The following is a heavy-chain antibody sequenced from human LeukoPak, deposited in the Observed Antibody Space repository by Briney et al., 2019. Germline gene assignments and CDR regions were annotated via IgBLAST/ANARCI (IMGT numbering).Heavy chain of an antibody. V-gene: IGHV4-4*07. CDR2: IYTSGST. CDR1: GGSITGYY. CDR3: ASLAYGGPNWFDP. J-gene: IGHJ5*02. Sequence: SETLSLTCTVSGGSITGYYWSWIRQPAGKGLEWIGRIYTSGSTNYNPSLKRRVTMSVDTSKNQSSLKLSSVTAADTAVYYCASLAYGGPNWFDPWGQGTLVTVSS. D-gene: IGHD2-21*01.